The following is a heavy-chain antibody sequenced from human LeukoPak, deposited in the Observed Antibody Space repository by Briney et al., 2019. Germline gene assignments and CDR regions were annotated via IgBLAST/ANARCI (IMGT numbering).Heavy chain of an antibody. V-gene: IGHV4-59*01. Sequence: SETLSLTCTVSGGSITSYYWSWIRQPPGKGLEFIGYIYYSGNTNYNPSLKSRVTISIDTSKNQFSLKLSSVTAADTAVYYCAREQYQLLFGYYYNYMDVWGKGTTVTVSS. CDR3: AREQYQLLFGYYYNYMDV. CDR1: GGSITSYY. CDR2: IYYSGNT. D-gene: IGHD2-2*01. J-gene: IGHJ6*03.